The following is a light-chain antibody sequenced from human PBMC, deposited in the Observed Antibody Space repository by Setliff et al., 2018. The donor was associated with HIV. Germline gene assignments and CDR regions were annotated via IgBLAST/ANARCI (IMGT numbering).Light chain of an antibody. CDR2: DVS. Sequence: QSALAQPASVSGSPGQSITFSCTGTSSDVGNYNLVSWYQQHPGKAPKLMIYDVSKRPSGVPDRFSGSKSGNTASLTIYGLQAEDEADYNCCSYAGSYTFVFGTGTKVTVL. J-gene: IGLJ1*01. CDR1: SSDVGNYNL. CDR3: CSYAGSYTFV. V-gene: IGLV2-11*01.